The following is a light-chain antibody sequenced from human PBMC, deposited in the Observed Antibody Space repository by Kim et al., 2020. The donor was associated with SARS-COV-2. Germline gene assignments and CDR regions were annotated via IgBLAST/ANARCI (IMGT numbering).Light chain of an antibody. CDR3: QHRQT. Sequence: PSTLSASVGDRVTLTCRASQSVSRWLAWYQQKPGKAPKLLIYDGSNLKSGVPSRFSGSGSGTEFTLTISSLQPDDFAIYYCQHRQTFGQGTKVEIK. CDR1: QSVSRW. J-gene: IGKJ1*01. CDR2: DGS. V-gene: IGKV1-5*01.